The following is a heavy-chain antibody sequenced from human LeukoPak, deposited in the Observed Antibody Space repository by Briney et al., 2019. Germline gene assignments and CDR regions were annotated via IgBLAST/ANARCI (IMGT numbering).Heavy chain of an antibody. CDR2: INPNSGGT. CDR3: ARNPTSRVGYKVYYGMDV. D-gene: IGHD5-24*01. Sequence: ASVKVSCKASGYTFTGYYMHWVRPAPGQGLEWMGWINPNSGGTNYAQKFQGRVTMTRDTSISTAYMELSRLRSDDTAVYYCARNPTSRVGYKVYYGMDVWGQGTTVTVSS. V-gene: IGHV1-2*02. CDR1: GYTFTGYY. J-gene: IGHJ6*02.